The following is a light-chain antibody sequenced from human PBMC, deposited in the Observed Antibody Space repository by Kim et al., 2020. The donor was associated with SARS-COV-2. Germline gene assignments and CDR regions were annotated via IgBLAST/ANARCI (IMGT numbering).Light chain of an antibody. V-gene: IGLV3-21*04. Sequence: APGRTASITWGRDNIGPKCVVWFEQRPGRAPGVVTHYDSVRPSASPERFYDSNSGNTAILTISRVEAGDEADYYCQVWDRTSDLVFCGGTQLTVL. CDR2: YDS. CDR1: NIGPKC. J-gene: IGLJ3*02. CDR3: QVWDRTSDLV.